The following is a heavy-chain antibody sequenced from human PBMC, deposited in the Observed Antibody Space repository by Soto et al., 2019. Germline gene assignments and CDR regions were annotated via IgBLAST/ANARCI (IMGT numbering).Heavy chain of an antibody. D-gene: IGHD1-26*01. CDR1: GGSISSSNW. J-gene: IGHJ6*02. CDR3: ARDRYIVGATTSGNYYYYGMDV. V-gene: IGHV4-4*02. Sequence: SETLSLTCAVSGGSISSSNWWSWVRQPPGKGLEWIGEIYHSGSTNYNPSLKSRVTISVDKSKNQFSLKLSSVTAADTAVYYCARDRYIVGATTSGNYYYYGMDVWGQGTTVTVSS. CDR2: IYHSGST.